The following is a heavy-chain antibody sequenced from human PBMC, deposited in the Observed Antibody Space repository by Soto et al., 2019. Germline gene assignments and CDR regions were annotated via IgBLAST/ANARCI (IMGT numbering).Heavy chain of an antibody. V-gene: IGHV4-31*03. Sequence: SETLSLTCTVSGGSISSGGYYWSWIRQHPGKGLEWIGYIYYIGSTYYNPSLKSRVTISVDTSKNQFSLKLSSVTAADTAVYYCARGTNSYGSSFDYWGQGTLVTVSS. D-gene: IGHD5-18*01. CDR3: ARGTNSYGSSFDY. CDR2: IYYIGST. CDR1: GGSISSGGYY. J-gene: IGHJ4*02.